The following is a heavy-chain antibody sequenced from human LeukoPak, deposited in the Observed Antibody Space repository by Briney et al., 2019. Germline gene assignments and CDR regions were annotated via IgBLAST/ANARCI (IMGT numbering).Heavy chain of an antibody. V-gene: IGHV1-18*01. Sequence: EASVKVSCKASGYTFTSYDIRWVRQAPGPGLEWMGWVCAYNGNTNYAQKLQGRVTMTTDTSTSTAYMELRSLRSDDTAVYYCARDRPTYYYDSSGYSYFDYWGQGTLVTVSP. CDR1: GYTFTSYD. CDR2: VCAYNGNT. J-gene: IGHJ4*02. D-gene: IGHD3-22*01. CDR3: ARDRPTYYYDSSGYSYFDY.